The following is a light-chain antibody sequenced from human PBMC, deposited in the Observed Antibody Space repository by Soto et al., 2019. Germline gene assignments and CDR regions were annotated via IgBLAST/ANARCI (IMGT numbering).Light chain of an antibody. CDR2: GAS. Sequence: EIVMTQSPATLSVSPGERATLSCRASQSFNSNLAWYQQKPGQAPRLLIYGASTRATGIPGRFSGSGPRTEFTLTISSLQSEDFAVYYCQQYDNWPLTFGGGTRVEIK. CDR1: QSFNSN. J-gene: IGKJ4*01. V-gene: IGKV3-15*01. CDR3: QQYDNWPLT.